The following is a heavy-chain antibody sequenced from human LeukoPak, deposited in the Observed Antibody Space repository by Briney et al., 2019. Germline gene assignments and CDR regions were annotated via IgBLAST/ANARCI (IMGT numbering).Heavy chain of an antibody. V-gene: IGHV3-74*03. D-gene: IGHD2/OR15-2a*01. CDR1: ESTFSKFW. CDR3: ARGNYYGMDV. J-gene: IGHJ6*02. Sequence: GGSLRLSCAASESTFSKFWMHWVRQAPGKGLVWVSGINRDGSTTTYADSVKGRFTVPRDNAKNTLYLQMNSLRAEDTAVYYCARGNYYGMDVWGQGTTVTVSS. CDR2: INRDGSTT.